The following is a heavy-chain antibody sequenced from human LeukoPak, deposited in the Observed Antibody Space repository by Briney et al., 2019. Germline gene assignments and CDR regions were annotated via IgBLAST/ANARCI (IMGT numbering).Heavy chain of an antibody. V-gene: IGHV4-34*01. CDR1: GRSFSGYY. J-gene: IGHJ5*02. Sequence: SETLSLTCAVYGRSFSGYYWSWIRQPPGKGLEWIGEINHSGSTNYNPSLKSRVTISVDTSKNQFSLKLSSVTAADTAVYYCARGWGVVVIRWFDPWGQGTLVTVSS. CDR3: ARGWGVVVIRWFDP. D-gene: IGHD3-22*01. CDR2: INHSGST.